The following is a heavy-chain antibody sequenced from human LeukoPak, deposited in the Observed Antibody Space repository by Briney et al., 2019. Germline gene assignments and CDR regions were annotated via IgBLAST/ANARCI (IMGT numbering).Heavy chain of an antibody. CDR3: AHRGDSRALDY. CDR2: IYWDDDK. CDR1: GFSPSTSGVG. Sequence: ESGPTLVHPTPPLTLTRTFSGFSPSTSGVGVGWIRQPPGKALEWLALIYWDDDKRYSPSLKSRLTITKDTSKNQVVLTMTNMDPVDTATYYCAHRGDSRALDYWGQGTLVTVSS. J-gene: IGHJ4*02. V-gene: IGHV2-5*02. D-gene: IGHD3-22*01.